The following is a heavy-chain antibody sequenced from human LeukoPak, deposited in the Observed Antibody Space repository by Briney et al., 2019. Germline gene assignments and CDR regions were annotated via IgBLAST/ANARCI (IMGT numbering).Heavy chain of an antibody. CDR3: ATSTGRYCSSTSCPLFDC. CDR1: GYTFTSYG. J-gene: IGHJ4*02. D-gene: IGHD2-2*01. V-gene: IGHV1-18*01. Sequence: ASVKVSCKASGYTFTSYGISWVRQAPGQGLEWMGWISAYNGNTNYAQKLQGRVTMTTDTSTSTAYMELRSLRSDDTAVYYCATSTGRYCSSTSCPLFDCWGQGTLVTVSS. CDR2: ISAYNGNT.